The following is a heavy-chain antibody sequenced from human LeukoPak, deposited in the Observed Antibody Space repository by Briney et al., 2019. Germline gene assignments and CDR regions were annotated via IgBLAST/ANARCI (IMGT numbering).Heavy chain of an antibody. CDR2: ITAGSGNT. CDR1: GYSFTSYG. CDR3: ARDLGRRYSYGYNAFDI. J-gene: IGHJ3*02. D-gene: IGHD5-18*01. Sequence: ASVKVSCKASGYSFTSYGIGWVRQAPRQGLEWMGWITAGSGNTNFAQKVQGRVTMTTDTSTSTAYMELRSLRSDDTAVYFCARDLGRRYSYGYNAFDIWGQGTMVTVSS. V-gene: IGHV1-18*01.